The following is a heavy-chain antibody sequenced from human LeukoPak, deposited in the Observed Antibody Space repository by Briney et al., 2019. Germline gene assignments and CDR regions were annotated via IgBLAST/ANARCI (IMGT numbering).Heavy chain of an antibody. CDR3: ARSGDCGGDCYSGIYYYYYYMDV. Sequence: ASVKVSCTASGYTFTSYYMHWVRQAPGQGLEWMGIINPSGGSTSYAQKFQGRVTMTRDMSTSTVYMELSRLRSEDTAVYYCARSGDCGGDCYSGIYYYYYYMDVWGKGATVTVSS. J-gene: IGHJ6*03. V-gene: IGHV1-46*01. CDR1: GYTFTSYY. D-gene: IGHD2-21*02. CDR2: INPSGGST.